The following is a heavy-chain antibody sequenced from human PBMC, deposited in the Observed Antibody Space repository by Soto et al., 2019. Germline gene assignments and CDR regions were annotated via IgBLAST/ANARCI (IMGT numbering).Heavy chain of an antibody. V-gene: IGHV5-10-1*01. D-gene: IGHD6-25*01. J-gene: IGHJ5*02. Sequence: GESLKISCKGSGYSFTSYWITWVRQMPGKGLEWMGRIDPSDSYTNYSPSFQGHVTISVDKTISTAYLQWSSPKASDTAMYYCARFQSQRGFDPWGQGTLVTVSS. CDR1: GYSFTSYW. CDR2: IDPSDSYT. CDR3: ARFQSQRGFDP.